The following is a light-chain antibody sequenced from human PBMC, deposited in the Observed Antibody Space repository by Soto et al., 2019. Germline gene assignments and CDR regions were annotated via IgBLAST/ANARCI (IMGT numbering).Light chain of an antibody. CDR2: DAS. V-gene: IGKV1-5*01. CDR3: QQYDSSWT. Sequence: DIQMTQSPSTLSASVGDRVTITCRASQSISGWLAWYQQKPGKAPKLLIYDASSLESGVPSRFSGSGSGAEFTLTSSRLQPDDFATYFCQQYDSSWTFGQGTKVEIK. J-gene: IGKJ1*01. CDR1: QSISGW.